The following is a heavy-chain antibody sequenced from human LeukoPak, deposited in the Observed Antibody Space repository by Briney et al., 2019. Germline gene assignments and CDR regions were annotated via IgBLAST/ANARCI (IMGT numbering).Heavy chain of an antibody. J-gene: IGHJ3*02. D-gene: IGHD3-3*01. CDR2: IKSKTDGGTT. CDR3: TTVGGYYDFWSAPRDDAFDI. V-gene: IGHV3-15*01. CDR1: GFTVSSSY. Sequence: PGGSLRLSCAASGFTVSSSYMSWVRQAPGKGLEWVGRIKSKTDGGTTDYAAPVKGRFTISRDDSKNTLYLQMNSLKTEDTAVYYCTTVGGYYDFWSAPRDDAFDIWGQGTMVTVSS.